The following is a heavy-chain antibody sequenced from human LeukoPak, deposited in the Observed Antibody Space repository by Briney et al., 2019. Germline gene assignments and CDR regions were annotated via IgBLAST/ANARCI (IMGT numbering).Heavy chain of an antibody. Sequence: GGSLRLSCAASGFTFSNYAMSWVRQAPGKGLEWVAVIWYDGSNKYYADSVKGRFTISRDNSKNTLYLQMNSLRAEDTAVYYCTRRSEAGATEFDYWGQGALVTVSS. J-gene: IGHJ4*02. CDR1: GFTFSNYA. V-gene: IGHV3-33*08. D-gene: IGHD1-26*01. CDR3: TRRSEAGATEFDY. CDR2: IWYDGSNK.